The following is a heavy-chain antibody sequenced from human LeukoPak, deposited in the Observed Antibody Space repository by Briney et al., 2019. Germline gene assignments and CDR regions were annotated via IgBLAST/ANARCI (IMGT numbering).Heavy chain of an antibody. J-gene: IGHJ4*02. V-gene: IGHV5-51*01. Sequence: GESLKISCKGSGYSFTSYWIGWVRQMPGKGLEWMGIIYPGDSDTRYRPSFQGQVTISADKSISTAYLQWSSLKASDTAMYYCARHEEREMVRGVIITGAIDYWGQGTLVTVSS. CDR2: IYPGDSDT. D-gene: IGHD3-10*01. CDR1: GYSFTSYW. CDR3: ARHEEREMVRGVIITGAIDY.